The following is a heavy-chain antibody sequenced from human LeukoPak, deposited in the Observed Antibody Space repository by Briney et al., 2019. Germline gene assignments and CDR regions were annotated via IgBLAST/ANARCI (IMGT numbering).Heavy chain of an antibody. D-gene: IGHD7-27*01. J-gene: IGHJ4*02. Sequence: ASVKVSCKASGYTFTSYYMHWVRQAPGQGLEWMGIINPSGGSTSYAQKFQDRVTMTRNTSISTAYMELSSLGSDDTAVYYCARGPPNWGYDYWGPGTLVTVSS. CDR2: INPSGGST. CDR1: GYTFTSYY. CDR3: ARGPPNWGYDY. V-gene: IGHV1-46*01.